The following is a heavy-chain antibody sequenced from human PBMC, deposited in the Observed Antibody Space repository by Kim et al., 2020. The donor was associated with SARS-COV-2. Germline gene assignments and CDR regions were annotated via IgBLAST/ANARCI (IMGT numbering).Heavy chain of an antibody. Sequence: TYYPDSVKGRFTISRDNSKNTLFLQVNSLRAEDTAVYYCASFSGTSGFDYWGQGTLVTVSS. CDR3: ASFSGTSGFDY. D-gene: IGHD1-7*01. V-gene: IGHV3-23*01. J-gene: IGHJ4*02. CDR2: T.